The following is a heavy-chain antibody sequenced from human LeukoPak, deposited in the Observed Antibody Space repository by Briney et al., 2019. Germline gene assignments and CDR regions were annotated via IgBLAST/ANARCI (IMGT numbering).Heavy chain of an antibody. CDR3: ARVAAKTVDY. V-gene: IGHV4-39*07. CDR1: GGSISTSNYY. Sequence: PSETLSLTCTVSGGSISTSNYYWGWIRQPPGKGLEWIGNIYFSGSTYYNPSLKSRVTISVDTSKNQFSLKLSSVTAADTAVYYCARVAAKTVDYWGQGTLVTVSS. CDR2: IYFSGST. J-gene: IGHJ4*02. D-gene: IGHD2-15*01.